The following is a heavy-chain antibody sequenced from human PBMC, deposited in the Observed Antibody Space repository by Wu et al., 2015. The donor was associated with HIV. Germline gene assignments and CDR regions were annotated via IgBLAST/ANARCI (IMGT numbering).Heavy chain of an antibody. Sequence: QLVQSGAEVKKPGPSVNVSCEAFGGTFTSYAVNWVRQAPGQGLEWMGGIIPIFRTTNYAQKFQGRVTITTDESTTTAYMELTGLRSEDTAIYYCASGILVRGSERWFDPWGQGTLVTVSS. CDR3: ASGILVRGSERWFDP. D-gene: IGHD3-10*01. J-gene: IGHJ5*02. CDR1: GGTFTSYA. CDR2: IIPIFRTT. V-gene: IGHV1-69*05.